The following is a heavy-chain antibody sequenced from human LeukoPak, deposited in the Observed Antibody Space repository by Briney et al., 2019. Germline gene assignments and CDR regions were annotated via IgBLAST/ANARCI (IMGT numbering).Heavy chain of an antibody. J-gene: IGHJ6*04. CDR1: GFTFSSYW. Sequence: GGSLRLSCAASGFTFSSYWMHWVRQAPGKGLVWVSRINSDGSSTSYADSVKGRFTISRDNAKNTLYLQMNSLRAEDTAVYYYAREVVVLTGYYTYYYYGMDVWGKGTTVTVSS. V-gene: IGHV3-74*01. D-gene: IGHD3-9*01. CDR2: INSDGSST. CDR3: AREVVVLTGYYTYYYYGMDV.